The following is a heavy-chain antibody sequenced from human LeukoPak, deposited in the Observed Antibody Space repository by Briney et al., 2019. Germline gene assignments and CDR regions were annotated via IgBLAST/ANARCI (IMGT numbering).Heavy chain of an antibody. CDR1: GYSISSGYY. D-gene: IGHD2-2*01. CDR3: ARGVVPAAPSHRGGLDY. J-gene: IGHJ4*02. CDR2: IYHSGST. V-gene: IGHV4-38-2*01. Sequence: SETLSLTCAVSGYSISSGYYWGWIRQPPGKGLEWIGSIYHSGSTYYNPSLKSRVTISVDTSKNQFSLKLSSVTAADTAVYYCARGVVPAAPSHRGGLDYWGQGTLVTVSS.